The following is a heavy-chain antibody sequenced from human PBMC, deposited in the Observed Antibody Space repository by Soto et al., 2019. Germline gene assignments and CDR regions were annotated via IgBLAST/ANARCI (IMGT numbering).Heavy chain of an antibody. Sequence: SVKVSCKASGGTFSSYAISWVRQAPGQGLEWMGGIIPIFGTANYAQKFQGRVTITADESTSTAYMELSSLRSEDTAVYFCARAVVNCISPNCYRIQPDWFDPWGQG. D-gene: IGHD2-2*01. CDR3: ARAVVNCISPNCYRIQPDWFDP. CDR2: IIPIFGTA. CDR1: GGTFSSYA. J-gene: IGHJ5*02. V-gene: IGHV1-69*13.